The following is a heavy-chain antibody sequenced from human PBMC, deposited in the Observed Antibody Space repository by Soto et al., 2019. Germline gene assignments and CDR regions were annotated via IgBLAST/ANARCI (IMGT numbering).Heavy chain of an antibody. Sequence: EVQLVESGGGLVQPGGSLRLSCAGSGFTLSDHYIDWVRQAPGKGLEWVGRSRDKAQGYSTAYAASVKGRFTISRDDSKNTLYLQMNSLRVEDTAVYFCARDASAYDGGWYPRGFDPWGQGTLVTVSS. V-gene: IGHV3-72*01. CDR2: SRDKAQGYST. CDR3: ARDASAYDGGWYPRGFDP. CDR1: GFTLSDHY. D-gene: IGHD6-19*01. J-gene: IGHJ5*02.